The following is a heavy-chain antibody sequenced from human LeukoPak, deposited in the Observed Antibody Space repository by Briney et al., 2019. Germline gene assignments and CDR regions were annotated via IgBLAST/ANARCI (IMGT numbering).Heavy chain of an antibody. V-gene: IGHV4-61*02. J-gene: IGHJ5*02. CDR2: IYSGGST. Sequence: SETLSLTCTVSGGSINSDDYYWSWIRQPAGKGLEWIVRIYSGGSTNYNPSLKSRVAISVDTSKNQFSLNLSSVTAADTAVYYCATFGADKSFDPWGQGTLVTVSS. CDR1: GGSINSDDYY. CDR3: ATFGADKSFDP. D-gene: IGHD3-3*01.